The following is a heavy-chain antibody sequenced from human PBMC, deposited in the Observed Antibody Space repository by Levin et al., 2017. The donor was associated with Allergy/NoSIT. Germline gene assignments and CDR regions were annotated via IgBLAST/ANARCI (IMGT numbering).Heavy chain of an antibody. CDR2: IYWDGDV. CDR3: AVYNYYDSGTYYHYFDH. D-gene: IGHD3-10*01. CDR1: GFSFSSIGVG. Sequence: SGPTLVKPTQTLTLTCSFSGFSFSSIGVGVGWIRQPPGKALEWLAHIYWDGDVRYRTSLKSRLTVTKDTSKNQVVLTLANADPVDSATYYCAVYNYYDSGTYYHYFDHWGAGTLVTVSS. J-gene: IGHJ4*02. V-gene: IGHV2-5*02.